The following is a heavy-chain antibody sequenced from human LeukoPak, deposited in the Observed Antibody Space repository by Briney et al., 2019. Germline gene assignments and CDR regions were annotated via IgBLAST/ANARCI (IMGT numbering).Heavy chain of an antibody. CDR1: GGSISSGSYY. CDR3: ARELVYSYGHFDY. CDR2: IYTSGST. V-gene: IGHV4-61*02. Sequence: KPSQTLSLTCTVSGGSISSGSYYWSWIRQPAGKGLEWIGRIYTSGSTNYNPSLKGRVTISVDTSKNQFSLKLSPVTAADTAVYYCARELVYSYGHFDYWGQGTLVTVSS. D-gene: IGHD5-18*01. J-gene: IGHJ4*02.